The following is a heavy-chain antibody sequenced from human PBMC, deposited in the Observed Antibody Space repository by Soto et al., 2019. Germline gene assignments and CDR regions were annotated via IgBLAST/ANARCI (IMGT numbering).Heavy chain of an antibody. V-gene: IGHV3-48*03. D-gene: IGHD2-2*01. J-gene: IGHJ3*02. CDR2: ISSSGSTI. CDR3: AKGYCSSTSCYRDAFDI. CDR1: GFTFSSYE. Sequence: GGSLRLSCAASGFTFSSYEMNWVRQAPGKGLEWVSYISSSGSTIYYADSVKGRFTISRDNAKNSLYLQMNSLRAEDTAVYYCAKGYCSSTSCYRDAFDIWGQGTMVTVSS.